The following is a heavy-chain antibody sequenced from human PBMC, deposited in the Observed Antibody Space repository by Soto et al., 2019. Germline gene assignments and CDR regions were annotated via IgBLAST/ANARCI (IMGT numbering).Heavy chain of an antibody. Sequence: QVQLVQSGAEVKKPGSSVKVSCKASGGTFSSYAISWVRQAPGQGLEWMGGIIPIFGTANYAQKFQGRVTITADESTRTAYMELSSLRSEDTAVYYCAREWLRHSPYYYYYGMDVWGQGTTVTGSS. V-gene: IGHV1-69*01. CDR2: IIPIFGTA. D-gene: IGHD5-12*01. CDR3: AREWLRHSPYYYYYGMDV. J-gene: IGHJ6*02. CDR1: GGTFSSYA.